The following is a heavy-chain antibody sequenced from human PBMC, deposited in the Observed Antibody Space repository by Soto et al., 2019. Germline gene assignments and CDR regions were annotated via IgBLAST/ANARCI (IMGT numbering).Heavy chain of an antibody. CDR3: ERETHTYYYDSSGYYTFDY. Sequence: QVQLVQSGAEVKKPGSSVKVSCKASGGTFSSYAISWVRQAPGQGLEWMGGIIPIFGTANYAQKFKGRVTITADESTRTAYMELSSRRSEDKAVYYCERETHTYYYDSSGYYTFDYWGQGTLVTVSS. J-gene: IGHJ4*02. CDR1: GGTFSSYA. D-gene: IGHD3-22*01. CDR2: IIPIFGTA. V-gene: IGHV1-69*01.